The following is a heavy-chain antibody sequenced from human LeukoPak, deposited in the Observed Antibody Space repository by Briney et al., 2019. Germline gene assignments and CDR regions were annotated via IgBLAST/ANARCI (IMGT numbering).Heavy chain of an antibody. CDR3: ARGYGFDGFDI. Sequence: SQTLSLTCTVSGGSISSGSYKWNWIRQPPGKGLEWIGYIYHTGSTYYNPSLMSRVTISVDKSKNHFSLKLSSVTAADTAVYYCARGYGFDGFDIWGQGTMVTVSS. J-gene: IGHJ3*02. V-gene: IGHV4-30-2*01. CDR2: IYHTGST. CDR1: GGSISSGSYK. D-gene: IGHD3-16*01.